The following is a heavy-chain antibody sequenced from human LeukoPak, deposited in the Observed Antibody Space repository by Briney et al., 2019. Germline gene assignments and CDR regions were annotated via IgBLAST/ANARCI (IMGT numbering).Heavy chain of an antibody. J-gene: IGHJ3*02. D-gene: IGHD1-1*01. CDR3: ARDRAPDHWNDEGDDAFDI. V-gene: IGHV4-59*01. Sequence: PSETLSLTYTVSGGSISSYYWSWIRQPPGKGLEWIGYIYYSGSTNYNPSLKSRVTISVDTSKNQFSLKLSSVTAADTAVYYCARDRAPDHWNDEGDDAFDIWGQGTMVTVSS. CDR1: GGSISSYY. CDR2: IYYSGST.